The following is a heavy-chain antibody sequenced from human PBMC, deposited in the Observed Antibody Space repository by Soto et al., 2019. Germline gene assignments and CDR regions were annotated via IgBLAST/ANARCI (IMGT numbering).Heavy chain of an antibody. CDR3: GRIAMFNGAWRPSAY. J-gene: IGHJ4*02. D-gene: IGHD2-15*01. V-gene: IGHV3-72*01. CDR1: GFTFSDHY. Sequence: GGSLRLSCAASGFTFSDHYMDWVRQAPGKGLEWVGRIRNKVNGYTTDYAASVKGRFTISRDDSKNLLYLRMDSLKVEDTAIYYCGRIAMFNGAWRPSAYWGQGTLVTVSS. CDR2: IRNKVNGYTT.